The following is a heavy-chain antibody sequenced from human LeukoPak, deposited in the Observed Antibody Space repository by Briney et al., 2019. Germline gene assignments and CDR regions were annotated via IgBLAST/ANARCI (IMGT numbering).Heavy chain of an antibody. CDR2: INWDGGRT. Sequence: GGSLRLSCAASGFTFDDYGMSWVRQARGKGLEWDPGINWDGGRTGYADSVKGRFTISRDNAKNCLYLQMNSLRAEDTALYYCARWPIGAPKDGYFDYWGQGTLVTVSS. CDR1: GFTFDDYG. CDR3: ARWPIGAPKDGYFDY. V-gene: IGHV3-20*04. D-gene: IGHD6-13*01. J-gene: IGHJ4*02.